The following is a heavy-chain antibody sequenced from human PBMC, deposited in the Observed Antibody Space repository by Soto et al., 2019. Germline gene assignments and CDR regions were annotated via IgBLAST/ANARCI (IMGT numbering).Heavy chain of an antibody. CDR2: IYYSGST. V-gene: IGHV4-30-4*01. D-gene: IGHD4-17*01. CDR3: ARGPYGDYVNY. J-gene: IGHJ4*02. CDR1: GGSISSGDYY. Sequence: KTSETLSLTCTVSGGSISSGDYYWSWIRQPPGKGLEWIGYIYYSGSTYYNPSLKSRVTISVDTSKNQFSLKLSSVTAADTAVYYCARGPYGDYVNYWGQGTLVTVSS.